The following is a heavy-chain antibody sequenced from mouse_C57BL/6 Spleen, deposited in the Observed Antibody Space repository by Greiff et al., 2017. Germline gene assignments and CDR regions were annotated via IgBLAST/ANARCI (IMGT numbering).Heavy chain of an antibody. Sequence: QVQLQQPGAELVKPGASVKMSCKASGYTFTSYWITWVKQRPGQGLEWIGDIYPGSGSTNYNEKFKSKATLTVDTSSSTAYMQLSSLTSEESAVYYCARWSDHYYGSSFDYWGQGTTLTVSS. CDR2: IYPGSGST. CDR1: GYTFTSYW. D-gene: IGHD1-1*01. V-gene: IGHV1-55*01. J-gene: IGHJ2*01. CDR3: ARWSDHYYGSSFDY.